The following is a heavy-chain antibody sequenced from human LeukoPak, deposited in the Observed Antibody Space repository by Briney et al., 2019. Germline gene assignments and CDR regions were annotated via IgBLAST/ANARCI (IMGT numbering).Heavy chain of an antibody. CDR2: IYYSGST. D-gene: IGHD4-23*01. J-gene: IGHJ3*02. CDR3: ARHPNYGGNSGAFDI. Sequence: SETLSLTCTVPGGSISSSSYYWGWIRQPPGKGLEWIGSIYYSGSTYYNPSLKSRVTISVDTSKNQFSLKLSSVTAADTAVYYCARHPNYGGNSGAFDIWGQGTMVTVSS. CDR1: GGSISSSSYY. V-gene: IGHV4-39*01.